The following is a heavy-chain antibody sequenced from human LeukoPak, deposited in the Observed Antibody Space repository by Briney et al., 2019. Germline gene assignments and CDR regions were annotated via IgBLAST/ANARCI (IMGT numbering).Heavy chain of an antibody. CDR3: AKDPHQRIAVAGYFDY. D-gene: IGHD6-19*01. CDR1: GLTFSSYG. Sequence: GGSLRLSCAASGLTFSSYGMHWVRQAPGKGLEWVAVIWYDGSNKNYADSVKGRFTISGDNSKNTLYLQMNSLRVEDTAVYYCAKDPHQRIAVAGYFDYWGQGTLVTVSS. V-gene: IGHV3-33*06. CDR2: IWYDGSNK. J-gene: IGHJ4*02.